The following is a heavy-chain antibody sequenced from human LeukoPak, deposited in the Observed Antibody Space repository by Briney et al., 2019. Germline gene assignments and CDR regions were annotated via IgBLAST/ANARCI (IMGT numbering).Heavy chain of an antibody. D-gene: IGHD3-10*01. CDR3: ASSSGELLPTYLDY. CDR2: IYYSGST. J-gene: IGHJ4*02. Sequence: PSETLSLTCTVSGGSISSYYWSWIRQPPGKGLEWIGYIYYSGSTNYNPSLKSRVTISVDTSKNQFSLKLSSVTAADTAVYYCASSSGELLPTYLDYWGQGTLVTVSS. V-gene: IGHV4-59*08. CDR1: GGSISSYY.